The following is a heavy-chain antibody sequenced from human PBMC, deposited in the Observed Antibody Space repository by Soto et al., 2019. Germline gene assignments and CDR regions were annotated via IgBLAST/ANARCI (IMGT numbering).Heavy chain of an antibody. Sequence: PSETLSLTCTVSGGSISSFYWSWIRQPPGKGLEWIGYMYYTGSTIYNPSLKRRVTISVDTSKNQFSLKLNSVTAADTAVYYCARDLWGYCGADCYPLDVWGQGTMVTVSS. J-gene: IGHJ6*02. CDR1: GGSISSFY. CDR3: ARDLWGYCGADCYPLDV. D-gene: IGHD2-21*02. CDR2: MYYTGST. V-gene: IGHV4-59*01.